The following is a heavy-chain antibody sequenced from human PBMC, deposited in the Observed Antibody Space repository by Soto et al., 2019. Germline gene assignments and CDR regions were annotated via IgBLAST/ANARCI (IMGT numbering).Heavy chain of an antibody. Sequence: LRLSCAASGFTFSSYAMSWVRQAPGKGLEWVSAISGSGGSTYYADSVKGRFTISRDNSKNTLYLQMNSLRAEDTAVYYCAKRGRGSSGFRPSAYYGMDVWGQGTTVTVSS. D-gene: IGHD6-25*01. CDR1: GFTFSSYA. CDR2: ISGSGGST. CDR3: AKRGRGSSGFRPSAYYGMDV. V-gene: IGHV3-23*01. J-gene: IGHJ6*02.